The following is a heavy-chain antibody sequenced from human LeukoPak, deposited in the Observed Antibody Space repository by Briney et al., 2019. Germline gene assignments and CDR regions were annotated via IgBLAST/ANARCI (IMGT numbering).Heavy chain of an antibody. CDR1: GGSISSYY. CDR2: IYYSGST. D-gene: IGHD3-10*01. J-gene: IGHJ6*02. CDR3: ARVGGSPLTLDYYYGMDV. Sequence: SETLSLTCTVSGGSISSYYWSWIRQPPGKGLEWIGYIYYSGSTNYNPSLKSRVTISVDTSKNQFSLKLSSVTAADTAVYYCARVGGSPLTLDYYYGMDVWGQGTTVTVSS. V-gene: IGHV4-59*01.